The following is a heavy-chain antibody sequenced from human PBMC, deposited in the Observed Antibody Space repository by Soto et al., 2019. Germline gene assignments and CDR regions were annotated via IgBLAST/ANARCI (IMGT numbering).Heavy chain of an antibody. D-gene: IGHD1-26*01. CDR3: ARDWVVEAGKGGWFDP. CDR1: AGSISSDGFY. CDR2: IYHSGGT. Sequence: QVQLQESGPGLVKPSQTLSLTCSVSAGSISSDGFYWNWIRQPPGKGLEWIGYIYHSGGTYSSPSLRSRVTISVDTSKNQFSLKLSSVTAADTAIYYCARDWVVEAGKGGWFDPWGQGTLVTVSS. V-gene: IGHV4-31*03. J-gene: IGHJ5*02.